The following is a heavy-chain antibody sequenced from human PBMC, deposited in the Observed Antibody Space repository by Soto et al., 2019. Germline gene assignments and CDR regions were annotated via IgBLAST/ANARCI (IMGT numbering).Heavy chain of an antibody. CDR3: ARGRYGDY. CDR1: GYGFTTFG. J-gene: IGHJ4*02. CDR2: ISVHKGKT. Sequence: QVHLVQSGAEVKKPGASVKVSCKGSGYGFTTFGITGVRQAPGQGLGWLAWISVHKGKTNYAQKVPGKVTVTRDTSPSTAYMELRSLRYDDTAVYYCARGRYGDYWGQGALVTVSS. D-gene: IGHD1-1*01. V-gene: IGHV1-18*01.